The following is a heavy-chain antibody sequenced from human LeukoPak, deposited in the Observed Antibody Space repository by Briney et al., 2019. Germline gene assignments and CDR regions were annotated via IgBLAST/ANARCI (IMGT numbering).Heavy chain of an antibody. V-gene: IGHV1-8*03. D-gene: IGHD6-19*01. Sequence: ASVKVSCKASGYTFTNYDINWVRQATGQGLEWMGWMNPNSGNTGYAQKFQGRVTITRNTSISTAYMELSSLRSEDTAVYYCARVEDFEGAGAFDIWGQGTMVTVSS. J-gene: IGHJ3*02. CDR3: ARVEDFEGAGAFDI. CDR2: MNPNSGNT. CDR1: GYTFTNYD.